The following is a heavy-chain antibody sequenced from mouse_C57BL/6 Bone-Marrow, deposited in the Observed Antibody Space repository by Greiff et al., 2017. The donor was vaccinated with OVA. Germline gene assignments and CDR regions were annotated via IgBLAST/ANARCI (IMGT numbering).Heavy chain of an antibody. CDR2: INPGSGGT. Sequence: QVQLKQSGAELVRPGTSVKVSCKASGYAFTNYLIEWVKQRPGQGLEWIGVINPGSGGTNYNEKFKGKATLTADKSSSTAYMQLSSLTSEDSAVYFCARSHYYGSSYFAYWGQGTLVTVSA. V-gene: IGHV1-54*01. CDR1: GYAFTNYL. J-gene: IGHJ3*01. D-gene: IGHD1-1*01. CDR3: ARSHYYGSSYFAY.